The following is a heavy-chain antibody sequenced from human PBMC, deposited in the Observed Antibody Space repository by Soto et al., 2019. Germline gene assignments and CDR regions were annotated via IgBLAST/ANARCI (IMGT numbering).Heavy chain of an antibody. CDR1: GYSFTSYW. J-gene: IGHJ5*02. CDR3: ASAPRLGYCSSTSCYIGWFDP. V-gene: IGHV5-51*01. Sequence: GESLKISCKGSGYSFTSYWIGWVRQMPGKGLEWMGIIYPGDSDIRYSPSFQGQVTISADKSISTAYLQWSSLKASDTAMYYCASAPRLGYCSSTSCYIGWFDPWGQGTLVTVSS. CDR2: IYPGDSDI. D-gene: IGHD2-2*02.